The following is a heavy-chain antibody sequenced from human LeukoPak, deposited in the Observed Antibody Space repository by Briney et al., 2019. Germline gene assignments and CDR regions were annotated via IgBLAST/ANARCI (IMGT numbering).Heavy chain of an antibody. CDR3: ARDLGYSGFDY. CDR2: IYTSGST. Sequence: PSETLSLTCAVYGGSFSGYYWSWIRQPAGKGLEWIGRIYTSGSTNYNPSLKSRVTMSVDTSKNQFSLKLSSVTAADTAVYYCARDLGYSGFDYWGQGTLVTVSS. V-gene: IGHV4-4*07. J-gene: IGHJ4*02. D-gene: IGHD1-26*01. CDR1: GGSFSGYY.